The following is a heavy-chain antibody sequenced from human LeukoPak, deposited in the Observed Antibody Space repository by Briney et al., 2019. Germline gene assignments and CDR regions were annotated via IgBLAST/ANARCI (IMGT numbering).Heavy chain of an antibody. V-gene: IGHV3-21*01. J-gene: IGHJ3*02. Sequence: GSLRLSCAASGFTFRSYSMNWVRQAPGKGLEWVSSISSSSSYIYYADSVKGRFTISRDNAKNSLYLQMNSLRAEDTAVYYCARRPGYCSSTSCYRNAFDIWGQGTMVTVSS. CDR3: ARRPGYCSSTSCYRNAFDI. CDR1: GFTFRSYS. CDR2: ISSSSSYI. D-gene: IGHD2-2*03.